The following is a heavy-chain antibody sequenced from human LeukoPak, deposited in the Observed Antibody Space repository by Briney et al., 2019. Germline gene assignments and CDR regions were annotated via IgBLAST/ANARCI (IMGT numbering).Heavy chain of an antibody. CDR3: ARSIQLWSPVDY. D-gene: IGHD5-18*01. J-gene: IGHJ4*02. CDR2: IYSGGST. V-gene: IGHV3-53*01. Sequence: GGSLRLSCAASGFTVSSNYMSWVRQAPGKGLEWVSVIYSGGSTYYADSVKGRFTISRDNSKNTLYLQMNSLRAEDTAVYYCARSIQLWSPVDYWGQGTLVTVS. CDR1: GFTVSSNY.